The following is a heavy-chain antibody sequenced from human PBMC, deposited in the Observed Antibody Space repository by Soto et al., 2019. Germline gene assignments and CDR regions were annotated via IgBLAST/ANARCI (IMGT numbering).Heavy chain of an antibody. Sequence: GGSLRLSCAASGFTFSSYAMSWVRQAPGKGLEWVSAISGSGGSTYYADSVKGRFTISRDNSKNTLYLQMNSLRAEDTAIYYCARDVGSSGSSRWFDTWGQGTLVTVSS. CDR2: ISGSGGST. CDR3: ARDVGSSGSSRWFDT. CDR1: GFTFSSYA. V-gene: IGHV3-23*01. J-gene: IGHJ5*02. D-gene: IGHD3-10*01.